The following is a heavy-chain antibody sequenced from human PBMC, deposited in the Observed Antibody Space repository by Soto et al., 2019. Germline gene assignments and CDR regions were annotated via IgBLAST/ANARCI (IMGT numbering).Heavy chain of an antibody. D-gene: IGHD4-17*01. CDR2: ISSSSSTI. CDR3: ASEYDYGDLNYYYYGMDV. CDR1: GFTFSSYS. Sequence: EVQLVESGGGLVQPGGSLRLSRAASGFTFSSYSMNWVRQAPGKGLEWVSYISSSSSTIYYADSVKGRFTISRDNAKNSLYLHMNSLRDEHTAVYYCASEYDYGDLNYYYYGMDVWGQGTTVTVSS. J-gene: IGHJ6*02. V-gene: IGHV3-48*02.